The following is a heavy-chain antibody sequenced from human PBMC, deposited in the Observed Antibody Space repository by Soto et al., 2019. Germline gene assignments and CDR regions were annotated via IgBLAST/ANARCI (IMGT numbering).Heavy chain of an antibody. CDR1: GYSFTSYW. D-gene: IGHD3-22*01. Sequence: GESLKISCKGSGYSFTSYWISWVRQMPGKGLEWMGRIDPSDSYTNYSPSFQGHVTISADKSISTAYLQWSSLEVSDTAMYFCARSIFGTGGYYSDYWGQGTPVTVSS. J-gene: IGHJ4*02. CDR3: ARSIFGTGGYYSDY. CDR2: IDPSDSYT. V-gene: IGHV5-10-1*01.